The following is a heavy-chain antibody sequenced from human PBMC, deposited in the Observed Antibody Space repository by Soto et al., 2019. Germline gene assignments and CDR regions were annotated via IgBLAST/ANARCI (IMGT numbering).Heavy chain of an antibody. V-gene: IGHV3-30*18. CDR1: GFTFSSYG. D-gene: IGHD4-17*01. CDR2: ISYDGSNK. CDR3: ANTSADYDRYNWFDP. Sequence: QMQLVQSGGGVVQPGRSLRLSCAASGFTFSSYGMHWVRQAPGKGLEWVAVISYDGSNKYYSDSVKGRFTISRDNPMNTLYLSMNSLRAEDTAVYYCANTSADYDRYNWFDPWGQGTLVIVSS. J-gene: IGHJ5*02.